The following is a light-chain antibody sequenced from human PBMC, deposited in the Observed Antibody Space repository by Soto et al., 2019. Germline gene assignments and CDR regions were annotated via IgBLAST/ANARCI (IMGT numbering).Light chain of an antibody. CDR1: SSDVGSYNL. CDR2: EGS. CDR3: CSYAGSRLG. Sequence: QSVLTQPASVSGSPGQSITISCTATSSDVGSYNLVSWYQQHPGKAPKLMLYEGSKRPSGVSNRFSGSTSGNTASLTISGLQAEDEADYYCCSYAGSRLGFGGVTTLTVL. V-gene: IGLV2-23*01. J-gene: IGLJ2*01.